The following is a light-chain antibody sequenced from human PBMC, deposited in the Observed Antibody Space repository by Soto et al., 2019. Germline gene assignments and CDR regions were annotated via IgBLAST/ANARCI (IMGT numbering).Light chain of an antibody. CDR3: QQSFITPPLT. J-gene: IGKJ4*01. Sequence: DIQMTQSPSSLSASIGDIITITCRASQSISTYLNWYQQKPGKAPKLLIYGASTLQNGVPSRFSGIGSATDYTLTISGLQPEDFATYYCQQSFITPPLTFGGGTKVEMK. CDR1: QSISTY. V-gene: IGKV1-39*01. CDR2: GAS.